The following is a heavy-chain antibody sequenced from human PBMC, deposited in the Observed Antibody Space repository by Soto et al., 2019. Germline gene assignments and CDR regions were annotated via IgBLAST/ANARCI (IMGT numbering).Heavy chain of an antibody. CDR1: GGSISSSSYY. V-gene: IGHV4-39*01. J-gene: IGHJ2*01. CDR3: ARFKVGPEYSSPTEGWYFDL. Sequence: NPSETLSLTCTVSGGSISSSSYYWGWIRQPPGKGLEWIGSIYYSGSTYYNPSLKSRVTISVDTSKNQFSLKLSSVTAADTAVYYCARFKVGPEYSSPTEGWYFDLWGRGTLVTVSS. D-gene: IGHD6-6*01. CDR2: IYYSGST.